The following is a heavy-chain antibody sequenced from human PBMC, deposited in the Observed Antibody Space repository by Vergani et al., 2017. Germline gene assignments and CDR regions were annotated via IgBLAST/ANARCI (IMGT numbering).Heavy chain of an antibody. J-gene: IGHJ6*02. CDR1: GFTFSSYA. CDR3: ARDTYYYDSSGYYSDYYGMDV. CDR2: ISYDGSNK. D-gene: IGHD3-22*01. Sequence: VQLLESGGGLVQPGGSLRLSCAASGFTFSSYAMSWVRQAPGKGLEWVAVISYDGSNKYYADSVKGRFTISRDNSKNTLYLQMNSLRAEDTAVYYCARDTYYYDSSGYYSDYYGMDVWGQGTTVTVSS. V-gene: IGHV3-30-3*01.